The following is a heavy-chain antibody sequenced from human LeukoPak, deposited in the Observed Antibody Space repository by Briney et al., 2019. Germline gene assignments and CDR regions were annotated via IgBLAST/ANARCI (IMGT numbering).Heavy chain of an antibody. Sequence: HPGGSLTLSCAPSGLIFSWSAMSSVRQAPGKGLEWVSSISGSGGSTYYPDSVKGRFIISRDNSRNIVFVQMNSLRAEDTATYYCGKAGRDQGDFFWFDSWGQGTLVTVSS. J-gene: IGHJ5*01. CDR2: ISGSGGST. V-gene: IGHV3-23*01. CDR1: GLIFSWSA. D-gene: IGHD2-21*02. CDR3: GKAGRDQGDFFWFDS.